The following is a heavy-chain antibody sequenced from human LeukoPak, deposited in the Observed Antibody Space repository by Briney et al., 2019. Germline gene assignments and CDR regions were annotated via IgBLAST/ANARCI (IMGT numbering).Heavy chain of an antibody. D-gene: IGHD1-14*01. CDR3: TRGRNSAFDY. Sequence: SETLSLTCVISGDSVSSNGVAWNWVRQSPSRGLEWLGRTYYGSKWSNDYALSVKSRITINPDTSKNQFSLRLNSVTPEDTAVYYCTRGRNSAFDYCGQGTLVTVSS. CDR1: GDSVSSNGVA. CDR2: TYYGSKWSN. V-gene: IGHV6-1*01. J-gene: IGHJ4*02.